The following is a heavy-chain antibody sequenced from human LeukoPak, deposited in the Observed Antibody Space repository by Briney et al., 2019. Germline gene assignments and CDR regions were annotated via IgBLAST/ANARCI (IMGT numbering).Heavy chain of an antibody. CDR2: ITGSGDRT. CDR1: GFTFSSYA. D-gene: IGHD1-14*01. J-gene: IGHJ4*02. V-gene: IGHV3-23*01. Sequence: GGSLSLSCAASGFTFSSYAMSWVRQAPGKGLEWVSSITGSGDRTYYADSVKGRFTISRDNSKNTLYLQMNSLRADETAVYYCASRPRADMGPLDFWGQGTLGTVSS. CDR3: ASRPRADMGPLDF.